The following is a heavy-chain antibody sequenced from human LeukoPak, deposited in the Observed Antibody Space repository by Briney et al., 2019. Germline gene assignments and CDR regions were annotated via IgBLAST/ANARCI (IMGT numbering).Heavy chain of an antibody. CDR3: AREGNPYCSGGSCYLGFDY. V-gene: IGHV7-4-1*02. J-gene: IGHJ4*02. Sequence: ASVKVSCKASGYTFTSYAMNWVRQAPGQGLEWMGWINTNTGNPTYAQGFTGRFVFSLDTSVSTAYLQISSLKAEDTAVYYCAREGNPYCSGGSCYLGFDYWGQGTLVTVSS. CDR1: GYTFTSYA. D-gene: IGHD2-15*01. CDR2: INTNTGNP.